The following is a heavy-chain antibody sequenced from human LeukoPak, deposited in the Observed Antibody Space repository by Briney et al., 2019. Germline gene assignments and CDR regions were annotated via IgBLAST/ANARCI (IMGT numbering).Heavy chain of an antibody. J-gene: IGHJ3*02. CDR2: IYYSGST. CDR3: ARVLRVGATTVAFDI. Sequence: SETLSLTCTVSGGSISSYYWSWIRQPPGKGLEWIGYIYYSGSTNYNPSLKGRVTISVDTSKNQFSLKLSSVTAADTAVYYCARVLRVGATTVAFDIWGQGTMVTVSS. V-gene: IGHV4-59*01. D-gene: IGHD1-26*01. CDR1: GGSISSYY.